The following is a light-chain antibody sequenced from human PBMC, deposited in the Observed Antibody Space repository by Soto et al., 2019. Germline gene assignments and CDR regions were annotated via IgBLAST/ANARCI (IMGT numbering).Light chain of an antibody. J-gene: IGLJ3*02. Sequence: QSVLTQPPSVSGAPGQRVTISCTGSSSNIGAGYDVHWYQQLPGTAPKLLIYGNSNRPSGVPDRFSGSKSGTSASLAITGLRAEDEADYYCQSYDSSQSGWVFGGGTKLTVL. CDR3: QSYDSSQSGWV. CDR2: GNS. V-gene: IGLV1-40*01. CDR1: SSNIGAGYD.